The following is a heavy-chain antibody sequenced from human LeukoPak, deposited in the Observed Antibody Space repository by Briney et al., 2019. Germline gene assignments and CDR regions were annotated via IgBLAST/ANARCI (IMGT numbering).Heavy chain of an antibody. CDR1: GFIFSDYY. V-gene: IGHV3-11*01. D-gene: IGHD3-22*01. J-gene: IGHJ4*02. CDR2: ISSSGNII. CDR3: ARGYHDNPFDY. Sequence: GGSLRLFCAASGFIFSDYYLTWIRQAPGKGLGWVSYISSSGNIIYYADSVKGRFTISRDNAKNSLYLQMNSLRADDTAIYYCARGYHDNPFDYWGQGTLVTVSS.